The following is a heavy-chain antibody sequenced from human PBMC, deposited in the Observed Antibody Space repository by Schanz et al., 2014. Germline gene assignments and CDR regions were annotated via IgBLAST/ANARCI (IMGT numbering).Heavy chain of an antibody. CDR1: GFNFITFA. J-gene: IGHJ5*02. CDR2: IGGDASRT. Sequence: EVHLVESGGGLVQPGGSLRLSCAASGFNFITFAMSWVRQAPGKGPEWVSAIGGDASRTYYADSVKGRFTISRDNSKSTLYPKINSLRADATAVYYGARPPPLVRGIAGWFGPWGQGSLVTVSS. D-gene: IGHD3-10*01. V-gene: IGHV3-23*04. CDR3: ARPPPLVRGIAGWFGP.